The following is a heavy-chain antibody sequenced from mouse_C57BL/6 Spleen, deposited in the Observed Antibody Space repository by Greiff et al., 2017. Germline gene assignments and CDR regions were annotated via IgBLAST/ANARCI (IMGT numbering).Heavy chain of an antibody. CDR1: GYTFTDYE. Sequence: VQLQQSGAELVRPGASVTLSCKASGYTFTDYEMHWVKQTPVHGLEWIGAIDPETGGTAYNQKFKGKAILTADKSSSTAYMELRSLTSEDSAVYYCPRGSTTVVEDYWGQGTTLTVSS. CDR3: PRGSTTVVEDY. V-gene: IGHV1-15*01. D-gene: IGHD1-1*01. CDR2: IDPETGGT. J-gene: IGHJ2*01.